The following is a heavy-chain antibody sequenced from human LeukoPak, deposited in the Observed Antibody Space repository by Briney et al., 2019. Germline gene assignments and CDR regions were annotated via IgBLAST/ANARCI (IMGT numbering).Heavy chain of an antibody. Sequence: GGSLRLSCAASGFAVSSNYMSWVRQAPGKGLEWVSVIYSGGSTYYADSVKGRFTISRDNSKNTLYLQMNSLRAEDTAVYYCARANVRITIFGVVNPFDYWGQGTLVTVSS. V-gene: IGHV3-66*02. D-gene: IGHD3-3*01. CDR2: IYSGGST. CDR1: GFAVSSNY. J-gene: IGHJ4*02. CDR3: ARANVRITIFGVVNPFDY.